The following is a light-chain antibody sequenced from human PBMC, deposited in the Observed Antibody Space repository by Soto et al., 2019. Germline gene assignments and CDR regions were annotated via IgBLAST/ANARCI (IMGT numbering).Light chain of an antibody. CDR3: QHYHSWRT. Sequence: IVMTQSPATLSVSPGERATLSCRASQSIDRKLAWYQQRPGNAPRLLIYGASTRATGLPARFSGSGSGTDIILIISVLQSEDLAVFYCQHYHSWRTFGQGTNVEIK. V-gene: IGKV3-15*01. CDR1: QSIDRK. CDR2: GAS. J-gene: IGKJ1*01.